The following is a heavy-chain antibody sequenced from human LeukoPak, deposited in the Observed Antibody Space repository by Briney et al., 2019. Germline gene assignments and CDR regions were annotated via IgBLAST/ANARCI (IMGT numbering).Heavy chain of an antibody. CDR1: GFTFSSYA. CDR2: INSAGST. D-gene: IGHD3-10*01. CDR3: AQGGSEIYYFYHGMDV. V-gene: IGHV3-23*01. J-gene: IGHJ6*02. Sequence: PGGSLRLSCAASGFTFSSYAMSWVRQAPGKGLEWVSAINSAGSTYYGDSVRGRFTISRDNSKNTLYLQMNSLRSDDTAVYYCAQGGSEIYYFYHGMDVWGRGTTVTVSS.